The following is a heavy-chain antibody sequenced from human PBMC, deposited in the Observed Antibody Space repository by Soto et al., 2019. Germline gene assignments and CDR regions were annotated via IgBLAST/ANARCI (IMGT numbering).Heavy chain of an antibody. CDR1: GGTFSSYA. J-gene: IGHJ6*02. CDR2: IIPIFGTA. D-gene: IGHD2-2*01. CDR3: ARAGCSSTSCWSRGGMDV. V-gene: IGHV1-69*13. Sequence: GASVKVSCKASGGTFSSYAISWVRQAPGQGLEWMGGIIPIFGTANYAQKFQGRVTITADESTSTAYMELSSLRSEDTAVYYCARAGCSSTSCWSRGGMDVWGQGTTVTVSS.